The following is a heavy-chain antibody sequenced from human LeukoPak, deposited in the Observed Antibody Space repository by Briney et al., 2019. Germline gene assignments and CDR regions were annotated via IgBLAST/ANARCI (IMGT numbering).Heavy chain of an antibody. Sequence: GGSLRLSCAASGFTFSSYSMNWVRQAPGKGLEWVSSISSSSSYIYYADSVKGRFTISRDNAKNSLYLQMNSLRAEDTAVYYCARGSDGRFGELWCNWFDPWGQGTLVTVSS. CDR1: GFTFSSYS. J-gene: IGHJ5*02. CDR2: ISSSSSYI. V-gene: IGHV3-21*01. CDR3: ARGSDGRFGELWCNWFDP. D-gene: IGHD3-16*01.